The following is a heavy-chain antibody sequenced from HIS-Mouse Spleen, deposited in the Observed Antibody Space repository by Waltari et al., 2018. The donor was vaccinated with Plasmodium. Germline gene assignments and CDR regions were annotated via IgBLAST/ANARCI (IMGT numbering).Heavy chain of an antibody. V-gene: IGHV1-2*02. CDR3: ARDLAAAGHFDY. CDR2: IKPNSGGT. CDR1: GYTFTGYY. D-gene: IGHD6-13*01. J-gene: IGHJ4*02. Sequence: QVQLVQSGAEVKKPGASVKVSCKASGYTFTGYYMHWVRQAPGQGLEWMGWIKPNSGGTNYAQKFQGMVTMTREPSISTAYMELSRLRSDDTAVYYCARDLAAAGHFDYWGQGTLVTVSS.